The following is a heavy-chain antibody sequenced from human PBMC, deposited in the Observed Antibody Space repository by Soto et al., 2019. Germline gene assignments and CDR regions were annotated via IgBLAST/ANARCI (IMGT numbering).Heavy chain of an antibody. CDR2: MNPNSGNT. D-gene: IGHD3-10*01. V-gene: IGHV1-8*01. CDR1: GYTFTSYD. Sequence: QVQLVQSGAEVKKPGASVKVSCKASGYTFTSYDINWVRQATGQGLEWMGWMNPNSGNTGYAQKFQGRVTMTRNTCRSTAYMELSSLRSEDTAVYYCAITHLRFGEHHYWGQGTLVTVSS. J-gene: IGHJ4*02. CDR3: AITHLRFGEHHY.